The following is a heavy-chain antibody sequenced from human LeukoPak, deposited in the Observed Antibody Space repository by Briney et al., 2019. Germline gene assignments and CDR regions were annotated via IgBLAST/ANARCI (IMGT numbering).Heavy chain of an antibody. CDR1: GGTFSSYA. CDR3: ASTMVRGVITAWFDP. Sequence: SVKVSCKASGGTFSSYAISWVRQAPGQGLEWMGGIIPIFGTANYAQKFQGRFTITADESTSTAYMELSSLRSEDTAVYYCASTMVRGVITAWFDPWGQGTLVTVSS. D-gene: IGHD3-10*01. V-gene: IGHV1-69*13. CDR2: IIPIFGTA. J-gene: IGHJ5*02.